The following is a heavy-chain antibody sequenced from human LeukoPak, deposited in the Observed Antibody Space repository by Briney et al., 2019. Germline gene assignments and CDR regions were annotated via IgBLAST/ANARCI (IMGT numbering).Heavy chain of an antibody. J-gene: IGHJ6*02. D-gene: IGHD3-10*01. V-gene: IGHV1-8*01. CDR1: GYTFTSYD. CDR2: MNPNSGNT. CDR3: ARSGLPMVRGVIIQSYYYYGMDV. Sequence: ASVKVSCKASGYTFTSYDINWVRQATGQGLEWMGWMNPNSGNTGYAQKFQGRVTMTRNTSISTAYMELSSLRSEDTAVYYCARSGLPMVRGVIIQSYYYYGMDVWGQGTTVTVSS.